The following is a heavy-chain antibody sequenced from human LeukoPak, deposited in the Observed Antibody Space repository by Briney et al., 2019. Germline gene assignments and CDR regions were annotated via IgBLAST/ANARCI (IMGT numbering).Heavy chain of an antibody. CDR1: GFTFSRYS. CDR2: IGSSGTTM. Sequence: PGGSLRLSCAASGFTFSRYSMNWVRGAPGKGLEWLSYIGSSGTTMYYADSVKGRFTISRDNARNSLYLQMNNLRAEDTALYYCVRMNYVSTGWGAPFDYWGQGTLVTGSS. CDR3: VRMNYVSTGWGAPFDY. D-gene: IGHD1-7*01. J-gene: IGHJ4*02. V-gene: IGHV3-48*04.